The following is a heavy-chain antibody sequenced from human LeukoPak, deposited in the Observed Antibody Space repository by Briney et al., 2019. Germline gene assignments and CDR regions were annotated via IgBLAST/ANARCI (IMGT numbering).Heavy chain of an antibody. CDR1: GFTFSSYG. CDR2: ISYDGSNK. CDR3: AKDMMGARSSGYDPNDY. D-gene: IGHD5-12*01. V-gene: IGHV3-30*18. J-gene: IGHJ4*02. Sequence: GRSLRLSCAASGFTFSSYGLHWVRQAPGKGLEWEAVISYDGSNKYYADSVKGRFTISRDNSKNTLYLQMNSLRAEDTAVYYCAKDMMGARSSGYDPNDYWGQGTLVTVSS.